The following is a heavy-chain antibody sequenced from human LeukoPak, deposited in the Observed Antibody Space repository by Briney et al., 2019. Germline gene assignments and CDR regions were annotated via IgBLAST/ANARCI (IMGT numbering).Heavy chain of an antibody. CDR2: INTNTGNP. CDR1: GYTFISYT. J-gene: IGHJ5*02. V-gene: IGHV7-4-1*02. D-gene: IGHD1-26*01. Sequence: ASVKVSCKASGYTFISYTMNWVRQAPGQGLEWMGWINTNTGNPTYAQGFTGRFVFSLDTLVSTAYLQISRLKPEDTAVYYCARVPFVVVGTTGNWFDPWGQGTLVTVSS. CDR3: ARVPFVVVGTTGNWFDP.